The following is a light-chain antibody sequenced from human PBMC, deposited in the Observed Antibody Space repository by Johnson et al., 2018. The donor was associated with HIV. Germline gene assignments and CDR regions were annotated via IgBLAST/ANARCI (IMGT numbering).Light chain of an antibody. CDR3: GTWDSSLSTYV. J-gene: IGLJ1*01. CDR1: SSNIGNNY. Sequence: QSVLTQPPSVSAAPGQKVTISCSGSSSNIGNNYISWYQQLPGTAPKPLIYDNNKRPSVIPDRFSGSKSGTSATLGITGLQTGDEADYYCGTWDSSLSTYVFGTGTKVTVL. V-gene: IGLV1-51*01. CDR2: DNN.